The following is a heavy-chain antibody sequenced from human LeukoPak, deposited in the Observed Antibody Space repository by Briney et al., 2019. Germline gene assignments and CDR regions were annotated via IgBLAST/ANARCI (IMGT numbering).Heavy chain of an antibody. CDR1: GFTLSSYW. CDR2: IKQDGSEK. J-gene: IGHJ4*02. V-gene: IGHV3-7*01. D-gene: IGHD1-26*01. CDR3: ARDLSGRRSHYFDY. Sequence: GGSLRLSCAASGFTLSSYWMDWVRQAPGKGLEWVANIKQDGSEKYYVDSVKGRFTISRDNAKNSLYLQMNSLRAEDTAVYYCARDLSGRRSHYFDYWGQGTLVTVSS.